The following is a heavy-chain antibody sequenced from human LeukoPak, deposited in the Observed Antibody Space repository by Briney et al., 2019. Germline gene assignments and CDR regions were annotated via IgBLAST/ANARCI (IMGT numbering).Heavy chain of an antibody. CDR1: GFTFSTYW. CDR3: ARGGGRDGYNYPGFYGY. J-gene: IGHJ4*02. V-gene: IGHV3-7*01. D-gene: IGHD5-24*01. CDR2: IKQDVSEE. Sequence: GGSLRLSCAASGFTFSTYWMSWVRQAPGKGLEWVANIKQDVSEEYYVDSVQGRFTISRDNAKNSLYLQMNSLSAEDTAVYYCARGGGRDGYNYPGFYGYWGQGTLLTVSS.